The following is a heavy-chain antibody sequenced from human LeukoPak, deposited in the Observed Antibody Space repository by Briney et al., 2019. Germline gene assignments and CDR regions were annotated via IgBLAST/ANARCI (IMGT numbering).Heavy chain of an antibody. CDR2: ISSNGGST. CDR1: GFSFSNYV. CDR3: ASRTPYYYGSGSSTYDY. Sequence: GGSLRLSGAASGFSFSNYVMHWVRQAPGKGLEYVSAISSNGGSTYYANSVKGRFTISRDNSKNTLYLQMNSLRAEDTAVYYCASRTPYYYGSGSSTYDYWGQGTLVTVSS. D-gene: IGHD3-10*01. J-gene: IGHJ4*02. V-gene: IGHV3-64*01.